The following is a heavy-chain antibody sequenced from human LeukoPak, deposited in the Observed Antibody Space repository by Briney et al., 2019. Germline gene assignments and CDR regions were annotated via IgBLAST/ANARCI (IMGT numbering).Heavy chain of an antibody. CDR2: IIPIFGTA. Sequence: SVKVSCKASGGTFSSYAISWVRQAPGQGLEWMGGIIPIFGTANYAQKFQGRVTITADGSTSTAYMELSSLRSEDTAVYYCARESSSTSCPFDYWGQGTLVTVSS. CDR3: ARESSSTSCPFDY. V-gene: IGHV1-69*01. D-gene: IGHD2-2*01. J-gene: IGHJ4*02. CDR1: GGTFSSYA.